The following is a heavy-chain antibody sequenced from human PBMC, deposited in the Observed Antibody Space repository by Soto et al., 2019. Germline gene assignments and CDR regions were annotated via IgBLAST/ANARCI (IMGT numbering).Heavy chain of an antibody. V-gene: IGHV4-31*03. CDR2: IYYNGST. Sequence: SETLSLTCTVSGVSISIGGYFWSWIRQHPGKGLEWIGHIYYNGSTYYNPSLKSRLTISVDTSKNEFSLRLTSVTAADTAVYFCATDEYFGSEIDFYYYAMDVWGQGTTVTVSS. CDR1: GVSISIGGYF. D-gene: IGHD3-10*01. CDR3: ATDEYFGSEIDFYYYAMDV. J-gene: IGHJ6*02.